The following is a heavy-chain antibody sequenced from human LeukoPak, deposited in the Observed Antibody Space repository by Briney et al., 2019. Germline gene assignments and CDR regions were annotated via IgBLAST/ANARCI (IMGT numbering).Heavy chain of an antibody. CDR3: ARGASTSSHDY. D-gene: IGHD2/OR15-2a*01. CDR2: ITAYNGNT. J-gene: IGHJ4*02. CDR1: GYTFTSYG. Sequence: GESLKISCKVSGYTFTSYGISWVRQAPGQGLEWVGWITAYNGNTYSAQRLQGRVTMTTDTSTSTAYMELRSLRSDDTAVYYCARGASTSSHDYWGQGTLVTVSS. V-gene: IGHV1-18*01.